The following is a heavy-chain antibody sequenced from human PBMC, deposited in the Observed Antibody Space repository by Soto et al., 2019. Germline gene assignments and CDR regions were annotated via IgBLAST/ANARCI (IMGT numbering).Heavy chain of an antibody. V-gene: IGHV1-69*01. D-gene: IGHD2-2*01. Sequence: QVQLVQSGAEVKKPGSSVKVSCKASGGTFSSYAISWVRQAPGQGLEWMGGIIPISGTATYAQKFQGRVTIPADESTSTAYMELSSLRSEETAVYYCARQLGSSTSLAIYYYYYYGMDVWGQGNTVTVSS. CDR2: IIPISGTA. CDR1: GGTFSSYA. J-gene: IGHJ6*02. CDR3: ARQLGSSTSLAIYYYYYYGMDV.